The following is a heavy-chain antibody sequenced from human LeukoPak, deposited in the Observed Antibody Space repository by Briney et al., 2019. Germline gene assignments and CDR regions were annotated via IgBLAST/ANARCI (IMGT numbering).Heavy chain of an antibody. J-gene: IGHJ4*02. CDR3: AKDRGGSWYYFDY. CDR2: ISDSGGST. Sequence: GGSLRLSCEASRFTFSTYGMSWVRQAPGKGLEWVSGISDSGGSTFYADSVKGRFTISRDNSKNTLYLQMSSLRAEDTAVYYCAKDRGGSWYYFDYWGQGTLVTVSS. V-gene: IGHV3-23*01. D-gene: IGHD6-13*01. CDR1: RFTFSTYG.